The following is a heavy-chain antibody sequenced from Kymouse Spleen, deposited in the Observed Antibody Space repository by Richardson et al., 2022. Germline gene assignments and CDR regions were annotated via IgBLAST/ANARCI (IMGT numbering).Heavy chain of an antibody. CDR2: INHSGST. CDR1: GGSFSGYY. Sequence: QVQLQQWGAGLLKPSETLSLTCAVYGGSFSGYYWSWIRQPPGKGLEWIGEINHSGSTNYNPSLKSRVTISVDTSKNQFSLKLSSVTAADTAVYYCARDYDILGYFDYWGQGTLVTVSS. CDR3: ARDYDILGYFDY. V-gene: IGHV4-34*01. D-gene: IGHD3-9*01. J-gene: IGHJ4*02.